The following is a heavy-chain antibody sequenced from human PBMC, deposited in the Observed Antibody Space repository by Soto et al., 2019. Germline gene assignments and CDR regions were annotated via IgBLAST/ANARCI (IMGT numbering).Heavy chain of an antibody. J-gene: IGHJ5*02. V-gene: IGHV3-11*06. D-gene: IGHD2-15*01. CDR3: VRGGGGGMFDP. Sequence: GGSLRLSCVGSGFSFGDSYMSWIRQAPGKGLEWLSYISPGSRYPAYADSVKGRFTISRDNAKRSLYLQMMSLTAEDTAIYYCVRGGGGGMFDPWGQGTMVTVSS. CDR1: GFSFGDSY. CDR2: ISPGSRYP.